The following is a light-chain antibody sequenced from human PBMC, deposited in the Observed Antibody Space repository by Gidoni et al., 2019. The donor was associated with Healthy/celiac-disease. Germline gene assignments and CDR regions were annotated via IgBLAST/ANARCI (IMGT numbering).Light chain of an antibody. CDR1: QSIRSY. CDR2: AAS. Sequence: DIQMTQYPSSLSASVGDRVTITCRASQSIRSYLNWYQQKPGKAPKLLIYAASSLQSGVPSRFSGGGSGTDFTLTISSLQPEDFATYYCQQSYSTPRTFGQGTKVEIK. V-gene: IGKV1-39*01. CDR3: QQSYSTPRT. J-gene: IGKJ1*01.